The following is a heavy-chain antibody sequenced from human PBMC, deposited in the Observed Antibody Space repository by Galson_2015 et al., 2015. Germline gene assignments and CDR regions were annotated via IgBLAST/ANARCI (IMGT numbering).Heavy chain of an antibody. CDR3: ARDRSGCSSTSCYRYFDL. V-gene: IGHV3-13*01. J-gene: IGHJ2*01. CDR1: GFTFSSYD. CDR2: IGTAGDT. Sequence: SLRLSCAASGFTFSSYDMHWVRQATGKGLEWFSAIGTAGDTYYPGSVKGRFTISRENAKNSLYLQMNSLRAGDTAVYYCARDRSGCSSTSCYRYFDLWSRGTLVTVSS. D-gene: IGHD2-2*02.